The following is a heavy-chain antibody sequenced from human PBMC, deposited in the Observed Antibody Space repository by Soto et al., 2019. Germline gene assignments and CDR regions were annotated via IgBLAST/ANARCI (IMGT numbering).Heavy chain of an antibody. D-gene: IGHD2-15*01. CDR2: ISSSSSTI. Sequence: GGSLRLSCAASGFTFSSYSMNWVRQAPGKGLEWVSYISSSSSTIYYADSVKGRFTISRDNSKNTLYLQMNSLRAEDTAVYYCAKDWWDIVVVVAATLPSDGMDVWGQGTTVTVSS. CDR1: GFTFSSYS. V-gene: IGHV3-48*01. J-gene: IGHJ6*02. CDR3: AKDWWDIVVVVAATLPSDGMDV.